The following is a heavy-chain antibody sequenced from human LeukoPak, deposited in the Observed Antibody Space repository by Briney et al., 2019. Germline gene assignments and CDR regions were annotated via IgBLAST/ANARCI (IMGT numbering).Heavy chain of an antibody. CDR1: GGTFSSYA. Sequence: GASVKVSCKASGGTFSSYAISWVRQAPGQGLEWMGGIIPIFGTANYAQKFQGRVTITADESTSTAYMELSSLRSEDTAVYYCAREGRIPAATTGWGQGTLVTVSS. CDR3: AREGRIPAATTG. J-gene: IGHJ4*02. V-gene: IGHV1-69*13. D-gene: IGHD2-2*01. CDR2: IIPIFGTA.